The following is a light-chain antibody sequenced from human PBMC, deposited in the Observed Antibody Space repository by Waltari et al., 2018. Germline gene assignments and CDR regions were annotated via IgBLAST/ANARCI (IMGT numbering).Light chain of an antibody. J-gene: IGKJ2*01. CDR1: QSIMSW. CDR2: KAS. V-gene: IGKV1-5*03. CDR3: QQYNTDYT. Sequence: DVQMTQSPSTLSASVGATVSITCRASQSIMSWLAWYQQKAGKATKVLISKASTVESGVPSRFSGSESGTEFTLTISNLQPDDFATYYCQQYNTDYTFGQGTILEIK.